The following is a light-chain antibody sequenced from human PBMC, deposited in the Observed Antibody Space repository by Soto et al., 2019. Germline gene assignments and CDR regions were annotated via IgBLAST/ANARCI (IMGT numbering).Light chain of an antibody. CDR2: EVS. J-gene: IGKJ4*01. CDR3: QEYNYWHPIT. Sequence: DIVVTQTPLSLSVTPGQPASISCNSIHILLHSDGKTYLYWYLQKPGQSPQLLIYEVSSRFSGVPDRFSGSGSGTEFTLTITSLQSEDSAVYYCQEYNYWHPITFGGGTKVDIK. CDR1: HILLHSDGKTY. V-gene: IGKV2-29*01.